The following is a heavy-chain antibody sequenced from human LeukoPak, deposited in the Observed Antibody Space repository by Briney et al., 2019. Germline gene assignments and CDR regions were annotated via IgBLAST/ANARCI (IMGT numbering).Heavy chain of an antibody. CDR2: SKSKSDGGTT. CDR3: ATDGYCSGGSCYSYDN. CDR1: GFTFSNAW. D-gene: IGHD2-15*01. J-gene: IGHJ4*02. Sequence: GGSLRLSRAASGFTFSNAWVTWVRQAPGKGLEWVGRSKSKSDGGTTDYGAPVKGRFSISRDESKSTLYLQMNSLKTEDTAVYYCATDGYCSGGSCYSYDNWGQGTLVTVSS. V-gene: IGHV3-15*01.